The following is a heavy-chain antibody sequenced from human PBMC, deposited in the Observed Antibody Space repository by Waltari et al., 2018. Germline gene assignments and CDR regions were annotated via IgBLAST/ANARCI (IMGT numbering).Heavy chain of an antibody. Sequence: QVQLVQSGAEVKKPGSSVKVSCKASGGTFSSYAISWVRQAPGQGLGWMGGIICILGTATSAQKVEGRVTITAEESTSTAYMELSSLRSEDTAVYCCARSGYCSSTSCHGDDNWFDPWCQGTLVTVSS. J-gene: IGHJ5*02. CDR1: GGTFSSYA. CDR2: IICILGTA. V-gene: IGHV1-69*12. D-gene: IGHD2-2*01. CDR3: ARSGYCSSTSCHGDDNWFDP.